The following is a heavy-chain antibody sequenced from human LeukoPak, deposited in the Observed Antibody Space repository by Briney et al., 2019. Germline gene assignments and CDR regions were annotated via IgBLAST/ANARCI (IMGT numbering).Heavy chain of an antibody. V-gene: IGHV1-2*02. D-gene: IGHD6-13*01. CDR2: INPNSGGT. Sequence: ASVKVSCKASGYTFTGYYMHWVRQAPGQGLEWMGWINPNSGGTNYAQKFQGRVTMTRDTSISTAYMELSRLRSDDTAVYYCAREFGGIAAAGEWFDPWGQGTLVTVSS. J-gene: IGHJ5*02. CDR1: GYTFTGYY. CDR3: AREFGGIAAAGEWFDP.